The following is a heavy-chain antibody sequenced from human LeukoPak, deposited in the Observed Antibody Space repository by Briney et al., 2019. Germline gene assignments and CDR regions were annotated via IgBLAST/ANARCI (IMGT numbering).Heavy chain of an antibody. J-gene: IGHJ3*02. Sequence: GASVKVSCKASGYTFTAYYMHWVRQAPGQGLEWMGWINPNSGGTNYAQKFQGRVTMTRDTSISTAYMELSRLRSDDTAVYYCARDYYDSRGFGAFDIRGQGTMVTVSS. CDR2: INPNSGGT. CDR3: ARDYYDSRGFGAFDI. V-gene: IGHV1-2*02. CDR1: GYTFTAYY. D-gene: IGHD3-22*01.